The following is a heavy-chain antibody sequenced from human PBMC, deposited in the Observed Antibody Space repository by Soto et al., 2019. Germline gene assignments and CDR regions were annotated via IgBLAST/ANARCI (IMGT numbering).Heavy chain of an antibody. D-gene: IGHD3-22*01. V-gene: IGHV1-18*01. CDR3: AIARLYYDSSGPVDY. Sequence: ASVKVSCKASGYTFTSYGISWVRQAPGEGLEWMGWISASNGNTNYAQKLQGRVTMTTDTSTTTAYMELRSLKSDDTAVYYCAIARLYYDSSGPVDYWGQGTLVTVSS. CDR1: GYTFTSYG. CDR2: ISASNGNT. J-gene: IGHJ4*02.